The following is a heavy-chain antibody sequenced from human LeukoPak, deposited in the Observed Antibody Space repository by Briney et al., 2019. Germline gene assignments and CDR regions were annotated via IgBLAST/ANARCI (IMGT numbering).Heavy chain of an antibody. J-gene: IGHJ4*02. D-gene: IGHD6-19*01. V-gene: IGHV1-69*05. CDR3: ARAPPFGSSGWDY. Sequence: VASVKVSCKASGGTCSSYAISWVRQAPGQGLEWMGGIIPIFGTANYAQKFQGRVTITTDESTSTAYMELSSLRSEDTAVYYCARAPPFGSSGWDYWGQGTLVTVSS. CDR2: IIPIFGTA. CDR1: GGTCSSYA.